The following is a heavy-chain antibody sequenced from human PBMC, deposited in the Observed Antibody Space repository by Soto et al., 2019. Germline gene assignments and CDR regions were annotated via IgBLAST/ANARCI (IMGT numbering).Heavy chain of an antibody. V-gene: IGHV1-2*04. D-gene: IGHD6-13*01. CDR1: GYTFTGYY. J-gene: IGHJ6*02. Sequence: EASVKVSCKASGYTFTGYYMHWVRQAPGQGLEWMGWINPNSGGTNYAQKFQGWVTMTRDTSISTAYMELSRLRSDDTAVYYCARDQQQLVPLLRDYYGMDVWGQGTTVTVSS. CDR2: INPNSGGT. CDR3: ARDQQQLVPLLRDYYGMDV.